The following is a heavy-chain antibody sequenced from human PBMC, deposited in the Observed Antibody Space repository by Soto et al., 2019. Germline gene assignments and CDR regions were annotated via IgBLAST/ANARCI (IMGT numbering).Heavy chain of an antibody. D-gene: IGHD2-2*01. V-gene: IGHV3-21*01. CDR2: ISSSRTYI. CDR1: GFNFSNYG. J-gene: IGHJ5*02. Sequence: EVQLVESGGGLVKPGGSLRISCTATGFNFSNYGMNWVRQAPGKGLEWVSSISSSRTYISYADSVKGRFTISRDNAENSVYLHMNRRRAGDTAVYYCARCECTSTSCYVVWFDPWGQGTLVTVSS. CDR3: ARCECTSTSCYVVWFDP.